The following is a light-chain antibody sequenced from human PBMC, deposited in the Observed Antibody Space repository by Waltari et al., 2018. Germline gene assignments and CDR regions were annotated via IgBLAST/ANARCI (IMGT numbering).Light chain of an antibody. V-gene: IGKV3-15*01. Sequence: EIVMTQSPATLSVSPGERATLSCRASQRISSNLAGYQQKPGQAPRLLMYGASTRATGIPARFTGGGSGTEFTLTISSLQSEEFAVYYCQQYIHRPPWWTFGQGTKVEIK. CDR3: QQYIHRPPWWT. J-gene: IGKJ1*01. CDR1: QRISSN. CDR2: GAS.